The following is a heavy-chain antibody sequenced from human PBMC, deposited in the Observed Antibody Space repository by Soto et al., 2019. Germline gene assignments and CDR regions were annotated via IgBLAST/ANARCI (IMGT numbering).Heavy chain of an antibody. CDR3: ARREQSDYYYMDV. CDR2: ISSNGVGT. Sequence: EVQLVESGGGLVQPGGSLRLSCAASGFTFSHYAMDWVRQAPGKVLEYVSGISSNGVGTYYANSVKDRFTISTDNSKNTLYLQMGSLRAEDMAVYYCARREQSDYYYMDVWGKGTSVTVSS. J-gene: IGHJ6*03. V-gene: IGHV3-64*01. CDR1: GFTFSHYA. D-gene: IGHD6-19*01.